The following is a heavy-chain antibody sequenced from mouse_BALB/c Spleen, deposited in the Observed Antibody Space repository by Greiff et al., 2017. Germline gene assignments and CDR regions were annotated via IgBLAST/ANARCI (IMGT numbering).Heavy chain of an antibody. D-gene: IGHD2-10*02. Sequence: VQLKESGPGLVAPSQSLSITCTVSGFSLTSYGVHWVRQPPGKGLEWLGVIWAGGSTNYNSALMSRLSISKDNSKSQVFLKMNSLQTDDTAMYYCARDVEYGNLYAMDYWGQGTSVTVSS. V-gene: IGHV2-9*02. CDR3: ARDVEYGNLYAMDY. J-gene: IGHJ4*01. CDR2: IWAGGST. CDR1: GFSLTSYG.